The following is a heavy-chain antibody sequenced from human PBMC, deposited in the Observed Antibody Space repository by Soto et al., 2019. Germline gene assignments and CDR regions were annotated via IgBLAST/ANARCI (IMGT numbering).Heavy chain of an antibody. Sequence: QVQLVESGGGVVQPGRSLRLSCAASGFTFSSYAMHWVRQAPGKGLEWVSVISYDGSNKYYADSVKGRFTISRDNSKNTLYLQMNSLSAEDTAVYYCATDLSSSYYGTDAFDIWGQGTMVTVSS. CDR2: ISYDGSNK. V-gene: IGHV3-30-3*01. D-gene: IGHD4-4*01. CDR3: ATDLSSSYYGTDAFDI. J-gene: IGHJ3*02. CDR1: GFTFSSYA.